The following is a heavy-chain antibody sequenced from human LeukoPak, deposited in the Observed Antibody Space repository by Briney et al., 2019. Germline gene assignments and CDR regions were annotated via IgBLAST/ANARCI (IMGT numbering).Heavy chain of an antibody. Sequence: PPGGSLRLSCAASGFTFSSYGMHWVRQAPGKGLVWVSRINSDGSSTSYADSVKGRFTISRDNAKNTLYLQMNSLRVEDTAVYYCARDFGMLGATNAFDIWGQGTMVTVSS. V-gene: IGHV3-74*01. CDR1: GFTFSSYG. CDR2: INSDGSST. D-gene: IGHD1-26*01. CDR3: ARDFGMLGATNAFDI. J-gene: IGHJ3*02.